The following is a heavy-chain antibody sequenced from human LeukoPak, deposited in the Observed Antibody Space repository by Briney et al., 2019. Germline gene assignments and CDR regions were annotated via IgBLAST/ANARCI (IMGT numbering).Heavy chain of an antibody. CDR1: GFTFSSYG. CDR3: AKQGYCTTTSCSQLSY. J-gene: IGHJ4*02. D-gene: IGHD2-2*01. V-gene: IGHV3-23*01. Sequence: GGSLRLSCAASGFTFSSYGINWVRQAPGKGLEWVSGISGSGGRTYYADSVKGRFTISRDNSKNTLYLQMNSLRAEDTAIYYCAKQGYCTTTSCSQLSYWGQGTLVTVSS. CDR2: ISGSGGRT.